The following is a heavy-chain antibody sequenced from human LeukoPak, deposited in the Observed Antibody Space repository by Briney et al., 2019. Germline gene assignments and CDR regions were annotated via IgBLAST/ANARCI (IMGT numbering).Heavy chain of an antibody. J-gene: IGHJ4*02. V-gene: IGHV3-9*01. CDR3: AKARTTVTTQHYFDY. CDR2: ISWNSGSI. Sequence: PGGSLRLSCAASGFTFSSYNMNWVRQAPGKGLEWVSGISWNSGSIGYADSVKGRFTISRDNAKNSLYLQMNSLRAEDTALYYCAKARTTVTTQHYFDYWGQGTLVTVSS. D-gene: IGHD4-17*01. CDR1: GFTFSSYN.